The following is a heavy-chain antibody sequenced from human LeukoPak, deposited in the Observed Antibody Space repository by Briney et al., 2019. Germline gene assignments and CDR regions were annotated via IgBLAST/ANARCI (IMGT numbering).Heavy chain of an antibody. V-gene: IGHV3-30*18. CDR3: AKVPYDFWSGYCLDY. J-gene: IGHJ4*02. CDR1: GFTFSSYG. CDR2: ISYDGSNK. D-gene: IGHD3-3*01. Sequence: GGSLRLSCAASGFTFSSYGMHWVRQAPGKGLEWVAVISYDGSNKYYADSVKGRFTISRDNSKNTLYLQMNSLRTEDTAVYYCAKVPYDFWSGYCLDYWGQGTLVTVSS.